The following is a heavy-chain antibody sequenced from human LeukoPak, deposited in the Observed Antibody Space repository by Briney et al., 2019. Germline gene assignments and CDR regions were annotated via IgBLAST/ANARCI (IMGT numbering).Heavy chain of an antibody. V-gene: IGHV3-48*01. Sequence: GGSLRLSCAASGFTFSSYSMIWVRQAPGKGLEWVSYISSSSSTIYYADSVKGRFTISRDNAKNSLYLQMNSLRAEDTAVYYCARDRRTYYDFLWDAFDIWGQGTMVTVSS. CDR3: ARDRRTYYDFLWDAFDI. J-gene: IGHJ3*02. D-gene: IGHD3-3*01. CDR2: ISSSSSTI. CDR1: GFTFSSYS.